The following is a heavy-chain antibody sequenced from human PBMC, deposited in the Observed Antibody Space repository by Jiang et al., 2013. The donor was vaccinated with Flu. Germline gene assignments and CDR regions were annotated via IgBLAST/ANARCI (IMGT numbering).Heavy chain of an antibody. CDR1: GGTFSSYA. J-gene: IGHJ6*02. CDR3: ARGGYCSSTSCYRQDGMDV. CDR2: INPSGGST. Sequence: SGAEVKKPGSSVKVSCKASGGTFSSYAISWVRQAPGQGLEWMGIINPSGGSTSYAQKFQGRVTMTRDTSTSTVYMELSSLRSEDTAVYYCARGGYCSSTSCYRQDGMDVWGQGTTVTVSS. V-gene: IGHV1-46*01. D-gene: IGHD2-2*01.